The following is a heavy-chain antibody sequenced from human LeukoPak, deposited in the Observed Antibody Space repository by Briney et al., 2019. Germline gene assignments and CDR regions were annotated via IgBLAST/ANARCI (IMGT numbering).Heavy chain of an antibody. CDR3: ARGRQDVTMIVVVMTAVSYYLDV. CDR2: MNPSGTT. CDR1: GGSFSGYY. Sequence: SESLSLTCAVYGGSFSGYYWTWIRQTPGKGLEWGGEMNPSGTTNYNPSLKSRVTISVDTSKNQFSLKLSSVTAADTAVYYCARGRQDVTMIVVVMTAVSYYLDVWGKGTTVTVS. D-gene: IGHD3-22*01. J-gene: IGHJ6*03. V-gene: IGHV4-34*01.